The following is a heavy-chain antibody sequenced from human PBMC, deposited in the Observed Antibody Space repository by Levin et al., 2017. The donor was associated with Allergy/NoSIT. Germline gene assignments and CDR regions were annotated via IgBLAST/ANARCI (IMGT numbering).Heavy chain of an antibody. CDR2: ISYDGSNK. J-gene: IGHJ4*02. D-gene: IGHD3-3*02. Sequence: GESLKISCAASGFTFSSYAMHWVRQAPGKGLEWVAVISYDGSNKYYADSVKGRFTISRDNSKNTLYLQMNSLRAEDTAVYYCARGPTVLANDYWGQGTLVTVSS. CDR3: ARGPTVLANDY. V-gene: IGHV3-30-3*01. CDR1: GFTFSSYA.